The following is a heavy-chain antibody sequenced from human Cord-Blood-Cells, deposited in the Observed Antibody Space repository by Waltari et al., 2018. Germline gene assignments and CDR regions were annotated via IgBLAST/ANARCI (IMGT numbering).Heavy chain of an antibody. J-gene: IGHJ3*02. CDR1: GYTFTSYD. Sequence: QVQLVQSGAEVKKPGASVKVSCKASGYTFTSYDINWVRQATGQGLEWMGWMNPNSGNTGYAQKVQGRVTMTRNTSISTAYMELSSLRSEDTAVYYCARPLRVGATNAFDIWGQGTMVTVSS. CDR3: ARPLRVGATNAFDI. CDR2: MNPNSGNT. D-gene: IGHD1-26*01. V-gene: IGHV1-8*01.